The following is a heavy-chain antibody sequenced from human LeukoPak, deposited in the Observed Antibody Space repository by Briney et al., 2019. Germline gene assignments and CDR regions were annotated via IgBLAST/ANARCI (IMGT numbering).Heavy chain of an antibody. D-gene: IGHD1-26*01. V-gene: IGHV4-39*07. Sequence: SETLSLTCTVSGGSISSSSYYWGWIRQPPGKGLEWIGSIYYSGSTYYNPSLKSRVTISVDTSKNQFFLKLSSVTAADTAVYYCARFSGSYFFDYWGQGTLVTVSS. CDR2: IYYSGST. CDR1: GGSISSSSYY. J-gene: IGHJ4*02. CDR3: ARFSGSYFFDY.